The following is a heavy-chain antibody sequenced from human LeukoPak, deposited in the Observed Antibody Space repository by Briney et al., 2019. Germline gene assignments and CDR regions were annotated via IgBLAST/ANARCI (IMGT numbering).Heavy chain of an antibody. CDR2: IYSGGST. J-gene: IGHJ4*02. D-gene: IGHD3-10*01. CDR3: ARLWFGDASYNY. CDR1: GFTFSDYY. Sequence: GGSLRLSSAASGFTFSDYYMSWVRQAPGKGLEWVSVIYSGGSTYYADSVKGRFTISRDNAKNSLYLQMNSLRAEDTAVYYCARLWFGDASYNYWGQGALVTVSS. V-gene: IGHV3-66*01.